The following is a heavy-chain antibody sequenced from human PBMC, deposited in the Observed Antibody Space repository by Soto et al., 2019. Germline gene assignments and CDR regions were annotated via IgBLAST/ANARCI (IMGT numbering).Heavy chain of an antibody. D-gene: IGHD7-27*01. Sequence: ASVKVSCKASGDTFDNYALHWVRQAPGQGLEWLGWINVGRGNLKYSENFQGNFFLTTDTSASTAFLELRDLKSEDTSVYFCAGDQEDYSKNWGRFEFWGEGTRVTVSS. CDR1: GDTFDNYA. V-gene: IGHV1-3*01. J-gene: IGHJ4*02. CDR3: AGDQEDYSKNWGRFEF. CDR2: INVGRGNL.